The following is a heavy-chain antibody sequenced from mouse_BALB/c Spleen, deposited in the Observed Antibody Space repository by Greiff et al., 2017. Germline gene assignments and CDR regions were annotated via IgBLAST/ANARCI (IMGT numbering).Heavy chain of an antibody. Sequence: LMESGAELARPGASVKMSCKASGYTFTSYTMHWVKQRPGQGLEWIGYINPSSGYTNYNQKFKDKATLTADKSSSTAYMQLSSLTSEDSAVYYCASSPGYVDWFAYWGQGTLVTVSA. J-gene: IGHJ3*01. CDR3: ASSPGYVDWFAY. V-gene: IGHV1-4*01. D-gene: IGHD1-2*01. CDR1: GYTFTSYT. CDR2: INPSSGYT.